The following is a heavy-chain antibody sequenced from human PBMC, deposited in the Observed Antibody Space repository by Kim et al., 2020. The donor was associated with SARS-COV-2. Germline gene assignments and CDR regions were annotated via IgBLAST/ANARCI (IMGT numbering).Heavy chain of an antibody. Sequence: EQKFQGRVTITADKSTSTAYMELSSLRSEDTAVYYCARVSRQWLQDAFDIWGQGTMVTVSS. D-gene: IGHD5-12*01. CDR3: ARVSRQWLQDAFDI. J-gene: IGHJ3*02. V-gene: IGHV1-69*04.